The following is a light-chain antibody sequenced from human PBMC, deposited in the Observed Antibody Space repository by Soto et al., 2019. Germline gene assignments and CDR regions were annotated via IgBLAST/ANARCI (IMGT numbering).Light chain of an antibody. V-gene: IGKV1-5*01. CDR2: GAS. Sequence: DIQMTQSPSTLSASVGDRVTIACRASQNISPWLAWYQQKPGKAPKLLIYGASSLEGGVPSRFSGSGSGTDFTLTISSLQPDDFATYYCQQYNDYPWTFGPGTKVDIK. J-gene: IGKJ1*01. CDR3: QQYNDYPWT. CDR1: QNISPW.